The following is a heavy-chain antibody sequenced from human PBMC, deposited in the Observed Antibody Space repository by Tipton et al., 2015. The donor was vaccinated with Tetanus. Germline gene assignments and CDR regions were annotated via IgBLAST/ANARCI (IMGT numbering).Heavy chain of an antibody. D-gene: IGHD3-10*01. CDR2: IIPIFGTA. Sequence: QSGAEVKKPGASVKVSCKASGYTFTSYGISWVRQAPGQGLEWMGGIIPIFGTANYAQKFQGRVTITADESTSTAYMELSSLRSEDTAVYYCAKGSGSYYNGWGFDYWGQGTLVTVSS. J-gene: IGHJ4*02. V-gene: IGHV1-69*13. CDR1: GYTFTSYG. CDR3: AKGSGSYYNGWGFDY.